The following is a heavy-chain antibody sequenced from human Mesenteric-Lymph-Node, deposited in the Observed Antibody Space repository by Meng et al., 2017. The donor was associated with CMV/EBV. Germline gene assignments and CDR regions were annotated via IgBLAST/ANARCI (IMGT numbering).Heavy chain of an antibody. J-gene: IGHJ4*02. V-gene: IGHV3-21*01. D-gene: IGHD4/OR15-4a*01. CDR3: VTVRYDAKGSTYYRSLDY. Sequence: GESLKISCAASGFTFSSYSMNWVRQAPGKGLEWVSSISSSSSYIYYADSVKGRFTISRDNAKNSLYLQMNSLRAEDTAVYYCVTVRYDAKGSTYYRSLDYWGQGTLVTVSS. CDR2: ISSSSSYI. CDR1: GFTFSSYS.